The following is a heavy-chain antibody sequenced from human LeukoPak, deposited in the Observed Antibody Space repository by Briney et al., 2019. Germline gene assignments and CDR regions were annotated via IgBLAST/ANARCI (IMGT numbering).Heavy chain of an antibody. CDR2: IYYSGST. Sequence: SETLSLTCTVSGGSTSSSGYFWAWIRQPPGKGLEWIGSIYYSGSTYYNPSLKSRVTVSVDTSKNQFSLRLSSVTAADTAVYXCXATPYYYYGMDVWGQGTTVTVSS. V-gene: IGHV4-39*01. CDR3: XATPYYYYGMDV. J-gene: IGHJ6*02. CDR1: GGSTSSSGYF.